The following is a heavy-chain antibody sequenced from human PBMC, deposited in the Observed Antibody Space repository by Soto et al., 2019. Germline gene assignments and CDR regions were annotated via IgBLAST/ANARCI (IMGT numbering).Heavy chain of an antibody. CDR1: GGSISSSSYY. J-gene: IGHJ6*03. CDR3: ARNLGGPTANYYMDV. Sequence: SETLSLTCTVSGGSISSSSYYWGWIRQPPGKGLEWIGSIYYSGSTYYNPSLKSRVTISVDTSKNPFSLKLSSVTAADTAVYYCARNLGGPTANYYMDVWGKGTTVTVSS. V-gene: IGHV4-39*01. CDR2: IYYSGST. D-gene: IGHD4-4*01.